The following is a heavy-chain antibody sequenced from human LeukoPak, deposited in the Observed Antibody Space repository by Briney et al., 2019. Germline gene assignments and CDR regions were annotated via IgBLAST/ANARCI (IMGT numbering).Heavy chain of an antibody. CDR3: AALTTVTKGDY. V-gene: IGHV3-30*03. J-gene: IGHJ4*02. CDR1: GFTFSSYA. CDR2: ISYDGSNK. D-gene: IGHD4-17*01. Sequence: PGGSLRLSCAASGFTFSSYAMSWVRQAPGKGLEWVAVISYDGSNKYYADSVKGRFTISRDNSKNTLYLQMNSLRAEDTAVYYCAALTTVTKGDYWGQGTLVTVSS.